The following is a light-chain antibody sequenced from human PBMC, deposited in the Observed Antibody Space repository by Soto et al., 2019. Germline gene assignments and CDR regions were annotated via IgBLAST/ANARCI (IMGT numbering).Light chain of an antibody. V-gene: IGLV2-14*01. CDR3: SSYTGSNSPVV. Sequence: QSALTQPASVSGSPGQSITISCTGTSSDVGGYNYVSWYQQHPGKAPNLIIFDVSNRPSGVSNRFSGSKSGNSASLTISGLQAEDEADYYFSSYTGSNSPVVFGGGTQLTVL. CDR2: DVS. CDR1: SSDVGGYNY. J-gene: IGLJ2*01.